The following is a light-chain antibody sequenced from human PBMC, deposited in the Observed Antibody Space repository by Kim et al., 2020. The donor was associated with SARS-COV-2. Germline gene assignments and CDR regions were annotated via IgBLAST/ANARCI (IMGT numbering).Light chain of an antibody. V-gene: IGKV6D-21*02. Sequence: ATPKEKVTITCRASQSIGRNLHWYQQKPDQSPKFLIKYASQSMSGVPSRFSGSGSGTDFTLTISSLEPEDAAVYYCHQSSSFPQTFGQGTKVDIK. J-gene: IGKJ1*01. CDR2: YAS. CDR3: HQSSSFPQT. CDR1: QSIGRN.